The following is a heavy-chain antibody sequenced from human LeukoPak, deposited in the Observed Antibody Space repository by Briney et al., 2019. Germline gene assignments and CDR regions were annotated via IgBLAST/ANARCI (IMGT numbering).Heavy chain of an antibody. Sequence: PGGSLRLSCAAAGFTFDDYAMHWVRQAPGKGLEWVSTINWNSGRMEYADSVKGRFTISRDNAKNSLYLQMNSLRDEDTALYYCAKDAQRRAVSVVPYMDVWGKGTTVTVSS. CDR2: INWNSGRM. J-gene: IGHJ6*03. D-gene: IGHD6-19*01. CDR3: AKDAQRRAVSVVPYMDV. V-gene: IGHV3-9*01. CDR1: GFTFDDYA.